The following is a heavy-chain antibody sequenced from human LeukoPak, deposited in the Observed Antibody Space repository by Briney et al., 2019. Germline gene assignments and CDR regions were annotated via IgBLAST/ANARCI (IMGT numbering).Heavy chain of an antibody. D-gene: IGHD2-8*01. Sequence: GGSLRLSCAASGFTFGMYAMSWVRQAPGKGLEWVSTLGGSGGSTYYADSVKGRFTISGDESKNTLSLQMNSLRPEDTAVYYCAKNAAGIVLMIYAPLDSWGQGTLVTVSS. CDR3: AKNAAGIVLMIYAPLDS. V-gene: IGHV3-23*01. CDR2: LGGSGGST. J-gene: IGHJ4*02. CDR1: GFTFGMYA.